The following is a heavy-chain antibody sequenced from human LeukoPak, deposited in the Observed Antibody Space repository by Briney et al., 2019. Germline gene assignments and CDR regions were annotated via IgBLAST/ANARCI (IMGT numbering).Heavy chain of an antibody. CDR1: GGSVSSGSYY. Sequence: PSETLSLTCTVSGGSVSSGSYYWSWIRQPPGKGLEWIGYIYYSGSTNYNPSLKSRVTLSVDTSKNQFSLKLSSVTAADTAVYYCARETLTTSRWFDPWGQGTLVTVSS. CDR2: IYYSGST. D-gene: IGHD4-17*01. J-gene: IGHJ5*02. CDR3: ARETLTTSRWFDP. V-gene: IGHV4-61*01.